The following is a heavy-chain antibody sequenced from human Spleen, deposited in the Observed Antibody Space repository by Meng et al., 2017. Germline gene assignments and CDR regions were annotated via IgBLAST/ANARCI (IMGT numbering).Heavy chain of an antibody. V-gene: IGHV1-2*06. J-gene: IGHJ4*02. Sequence: ASVKVSCKASGYTFTDYYIHWVRQAPGQGLEWMGRINPNSGGANYAQKFQGRVTMTTDTSTSTAYMELTTLRSDDTAVYYCASQAYNDYYFDYWGQGTLVTVSS. CDR1: GYTFTDYY. D-gene: IGHD4/OR15-4a*01. CDR2: INPNSGGA. CDR3: ASQAYNDYYFDY.